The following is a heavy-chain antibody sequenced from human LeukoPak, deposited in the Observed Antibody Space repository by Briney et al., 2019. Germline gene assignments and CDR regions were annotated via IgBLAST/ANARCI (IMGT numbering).Heavy chain of an antibody. D-gene: IGHD5-18*01. CDR2: IYYSGST. V-gene: IGHV4-38-2*02. CDR1: GYSITSGYY. J-gene: IGHJ6*03. CDR3: ARTTEGGYTYGYFYYYYMAV. Sequence: SETLSLTCIVSGYSITSGYYWGWVRQPPGKGLEWIGYIYYSGSTNYTPSLKSRVTISVDTSKNQFSLKLTSVTAADTAVYYCARTTEGGYTYGYFYYYYMAVWGKGTTVTISS.